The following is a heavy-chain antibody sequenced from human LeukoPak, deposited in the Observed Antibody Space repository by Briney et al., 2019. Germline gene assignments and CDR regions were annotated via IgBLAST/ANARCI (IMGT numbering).Heavy chain of an antibody. CDR1: GASISSYY. D-gene: IGHD6-19*01. CDR3: ARATDSNGWLFDH. CDR2: INYSGST. Sequence: PSETRSLACTVSGASISSYYWSWIRHPPGRGREWIGYINYSGSTNYNPPLKSRVTISVDTSRHQLSLTLNSLTAADTAVYYCARATDSNGWLFDHWGERTLVSVSS. V-gene: IGHV4-59*01. J-gene: IGHJ4*02.